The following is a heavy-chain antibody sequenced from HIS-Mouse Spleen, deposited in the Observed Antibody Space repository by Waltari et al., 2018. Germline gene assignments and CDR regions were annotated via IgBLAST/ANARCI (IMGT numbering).Heavy chain of an antibody. CDR2: ISYDGSNK. D-gene: IGHD2-15*01. J-gene: IGHJ3*02. Sequence: QVQLVESGGGVVQPGRSLGLSCAASGFTFSRYGMHWVRPAPGKGLEWVAVISYDGSNKYYADSVKGRFTISRDNSKNTLYLQMNSLRAEDTAVYYCAKDLVVVAAKGAFDIWGQGTMVTVSS. V-gene: IGHV3-30*18. CDR3: AKDLVVVAAKGAFDI. CDR1: GFTFSRYG.